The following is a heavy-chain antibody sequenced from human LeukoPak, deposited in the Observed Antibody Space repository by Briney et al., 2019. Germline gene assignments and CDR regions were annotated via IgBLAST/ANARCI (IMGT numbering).Heavy chain of an antibody. D-gene: IGHD5-18*01. CDR2: ISSSSSYI. V-gene: IGHV3-21*01. CDR3: ASTQRGYSYGTNWFDP. J-gene: IGHJ5*02. CDR1: GFTFSSYS. Sequence: PGGSLRLSCAASGFTFSSYSMNWVRQAPGKGLEWVSSISSSSSYIYYADSVKGRFTISRDNAKNSLYLQMNSLRAEDTAVYYCASTQRGYSYGTNWFDPWGQGTLVTVSS.